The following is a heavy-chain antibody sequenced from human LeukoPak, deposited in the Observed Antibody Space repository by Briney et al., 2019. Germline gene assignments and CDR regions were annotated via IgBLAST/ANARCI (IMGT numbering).Heavy chain of an antibody. D-gene: IGHD6-25*01. CDR1: GGSINSSSSH. V-gene: IGHV4-39*07. CDR3: VRLTARMNVRERHFDY. CDR2: ISYDGTT. Sequence: SETLSLTCTVSGGSINSSSSHWGWIRRPPGKGLEWIGVISYDGTTYYNPSLNSRVAILIDRSKKQFSLMLRSVNGADTAVYYCVRLTARMNVRERHFDYWGQGTLVSVAP. J-gene: IGHJ4*02.